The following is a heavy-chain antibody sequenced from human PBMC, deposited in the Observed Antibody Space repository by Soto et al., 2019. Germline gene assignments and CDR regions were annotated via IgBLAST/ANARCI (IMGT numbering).Heavy chain of an antibody. Sequence: QLLESGGGLVQPGGSLRLSCAASGFPFNTYWMHWVRHTPGKGLDWVSRISGDGRTTYYADSVTGRFTVSRDNAKNTLYLHMSGLRAEDTAVYFCAREYYGLLTGYYNDFWGQGTLVSVSS. CDR2: ISGDGRTT. J-gene: IGHJ4*02. D-gene: IGHD3-9*01. CDR3: AREYYGLLTGYYNDF. V-gene: IGHV3-74*01. CDR1: GFPFNTYW.